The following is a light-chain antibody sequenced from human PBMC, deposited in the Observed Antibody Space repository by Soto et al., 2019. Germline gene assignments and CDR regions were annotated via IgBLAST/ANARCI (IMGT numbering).Light chain of an antibody. CDR1: QSISRN. CDR3: QQSYNTPRT. Sequence: QMPQSHSSLSASVGDRVTITCRASQSISRNLNWYQQKPGTAPKLLMFGASTLQSGVPSRFSGSGSGTDFTLTITSLQPEDFATYYCQQSYNTPRTFGQGTKV. CDR2: GAS. V-gene: IGKV1-39*01. J-gene: IGKJ1*01.